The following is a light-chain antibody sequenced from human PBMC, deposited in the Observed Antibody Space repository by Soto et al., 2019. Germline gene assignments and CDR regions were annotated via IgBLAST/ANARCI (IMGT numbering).Light chain of an antibody. CDR2: EGS. CDR1: SSDVGNYNL. Sequence: QSALTQPASVSGSPGQSITISCTGTSSDVGNYNLVSWYQQRPGQAPKLMIFEGSRRPSGVSKRFSGSRSGNTASLTISGLQTEDEADYYCCSYAGSLWVFGGGTQLTVL. CDR3: CSYAGSLWV. J-gene: IGLJ3*02. V-gene: IGLV2-23*01.